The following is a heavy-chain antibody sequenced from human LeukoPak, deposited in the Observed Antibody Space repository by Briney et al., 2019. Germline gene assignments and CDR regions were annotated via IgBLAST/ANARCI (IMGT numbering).Heavy chain of an antibody. D-gene: IGHD3-22*01. J-gene: IGHJ5*02. CDR1: GFTFSSYS. Sequence: GGSLRLSCAASGFTFSSYSMNWVRQAPGKGLEWVSSISSSSSYIYYADSVKGRFTISRDNAKNSLYLQMNSLRAEDTAVYYCASGPYDSSGYYYAWGQGTLVTVSS. V-gene: IGHV3-21*01. CDR2: ISSSSSYI. CDR3: ASGPYDSSGYYYA.